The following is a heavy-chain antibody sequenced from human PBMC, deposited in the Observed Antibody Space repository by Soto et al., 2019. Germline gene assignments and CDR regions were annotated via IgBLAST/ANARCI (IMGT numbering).Heavy chain of an antibody. CDR1: GFTFSSYG. CDR3: AKSRYGSGHESYGMDV. Sequence: GGSLRLSCAASGFTFSSYGMHWVRQAPGKGLEWVAVISYDGSNKYYADSVKGRFTISRDNSKNTLYLQMNSLRAEDTVVYYCAKSRYGSGHESYGMDVWGQGTTVTVSS. D-gene: IGHD3-10*01. CDR2: ISYDGSNK. V-gene: IGHV3-30*18. J-gene: IGHJ6*02.